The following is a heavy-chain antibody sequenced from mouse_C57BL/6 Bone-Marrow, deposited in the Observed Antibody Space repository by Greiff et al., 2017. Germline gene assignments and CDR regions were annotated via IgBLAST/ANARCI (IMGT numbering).Heavy chain of an antibody. J-gene: IGHJ1*03. CDR3: AMGDSSSFDV. CDR1: GFSLTSYG. D-gene: IGHD3-2*02. V-gene: IGHV2-2*01. Sequence: VKLQESGPGLVQPSQSLSITCTVSGFSLTSYGVHWVRQSPGKGLEWLGVIWSGGSTDYNAAFISRLSISKDNSKSQVFFKMNSLQADDTAIYYCAMGDSSSFDVWGTGTTVTVSS. CDR2: IWSGGST.